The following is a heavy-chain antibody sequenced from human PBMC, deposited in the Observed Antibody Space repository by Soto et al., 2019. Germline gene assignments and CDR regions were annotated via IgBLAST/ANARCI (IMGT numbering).Heavy chain of an antibody. V-gene: IGHV4-30-2*01. J-gene: IGHJ4*02. CDR3: ARIRNNLYDSSGYYFDY. CDR1: GGSISSGGYS. CDR2: IYHSGST. D-gene: IGHD3-22*01. Sequence: SETLSLTCAVSGGSISSGGYSWSWIRQPPGKGLEWIGYIYHSGSTYYNPSLKSRVTISVDRSKNQFSLKLSSVTAADTAVYYCARIRNNLYDSSGYYFDYWGQGTLVTVSS.